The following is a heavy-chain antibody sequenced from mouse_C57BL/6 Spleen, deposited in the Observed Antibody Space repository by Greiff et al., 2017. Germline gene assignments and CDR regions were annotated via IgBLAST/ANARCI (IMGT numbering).Heavy chain of an antibody. D-gene: IGHD3-1*01. CDR3: ARRAITYYFDY. CDR2: IDPSDSET. CDR1: GYTFTSYW. Sequence: QVQLKEPGAELVRPGSSVKLSCKASGYTFTSYWMHWVKQRPIQGLEWIGNIDPSDSETHYNQKFKDKATLTVDKSSSTAYMQLSSLTSEDSAVYYCARRAITYYFDYWGQGTTLTVSS. V-gene: IGHV1-52*01. J-gene: IGHJ2*01.